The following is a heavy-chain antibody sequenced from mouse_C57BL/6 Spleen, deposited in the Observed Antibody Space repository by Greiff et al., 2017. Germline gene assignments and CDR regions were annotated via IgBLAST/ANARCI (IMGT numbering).Heavy chain of an antibody. J-gene: IGHJ3*01. Sequence: EVKLMESGGGLVQPGGSLKLSCAASGFTFSSYAMSWVRQTPEKRLEWVATISDGGSYTYYPDNVKGRFTISRDNAKNNLYLQMSHLKSEDTAMYYCARGGMVTTWFAYWGQGTLVTVSA. D-gene: IGHD2-2*01. CDR2: ISDGGSYT. CDR1: GFTFSSYA. CDR3: ARGGMVTTWFAY. V-gene: IGHV5-4*03.